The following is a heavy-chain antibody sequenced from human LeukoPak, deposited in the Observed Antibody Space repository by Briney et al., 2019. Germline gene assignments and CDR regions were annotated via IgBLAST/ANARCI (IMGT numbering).Heavy chain of an antibody. V-gene: IGHV3-43D*03. CDR3: AKDMWGGGYYDSGSYYGIDY. CDR1: GFTFDDYA. CDR2: ISWDGGST. Sequence: GGSLRLSCAASGFTFDDYAMHWVRQAPGKGLEWVSLISWDGGSTDYADSVKGRFTISRDNSKNSLHLQMNSLRPEDSALYYCAKDMWGGGYYDSGSYYGIDYWGQGTLVTVSS. D-gene: IGHD3-10*01. J-gene: IGHJ4*02.